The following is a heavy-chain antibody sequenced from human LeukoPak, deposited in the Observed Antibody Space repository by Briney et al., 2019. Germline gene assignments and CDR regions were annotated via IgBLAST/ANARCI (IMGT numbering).Heavy chain of an antibody. V-gene: IGHV1-18*01. CDR1: GYTFTSYG. Sequence: LGASVKVSCKASGYTFTSYGISWVRQAPGQGLEWMGWISACNGNTNYAQKLQGRVTMTTDTSTSTAYMELRSLRSDDTAVYYCARDWVAFGGVIANWFDPWGQGTLVTVSS. D-gene: IGHD3-16*02. CDR2: ISACNGNT. CDR3: ARDWVAFGGVIANWFDP. J-gene: IGHJ5*02.